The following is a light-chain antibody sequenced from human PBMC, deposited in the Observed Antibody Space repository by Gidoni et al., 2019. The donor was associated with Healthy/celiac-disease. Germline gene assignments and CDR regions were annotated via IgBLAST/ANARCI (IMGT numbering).Light chain of an antibody. J-gene: IGKJ1*01. CDR2: LGS. V-gene: IGKV2-28*01. Sequence: DIAIPQSQLSLPVTPGEPPSLSCRSSQSLRHSNGYNYLDWYLQKPGQSPQLLIYLGSNRASGVPDRCSGSGSGTDFTLKISRVEAEDVGVYYCMQALQTPRTFGQGTKVEIK. CDR3: MQALQTPRT. CDR1: QSLRHSNGYNY.